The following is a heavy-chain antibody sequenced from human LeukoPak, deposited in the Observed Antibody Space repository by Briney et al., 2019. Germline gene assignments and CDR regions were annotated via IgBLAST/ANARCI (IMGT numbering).Heavy chain of an antibody. CDR1: GGSITSGSYA. V-gene: IGHV4-30-2*01. Sequence: LSLTCAVSGGSITSGSYAWSWIRQPPGKGLEWIGYIYHIGSTYYNPSLKSRVTMSVDRSKNQFSLKLSSMTAADTAVYYCARAPGGTGDYFDYWGQGTLVPVSS. J-gene: IGHJ4*02. CDR3: ARAPGGTGDYFDY. D-gene: IGHD6-13*01. CDR2: IYHIGST.